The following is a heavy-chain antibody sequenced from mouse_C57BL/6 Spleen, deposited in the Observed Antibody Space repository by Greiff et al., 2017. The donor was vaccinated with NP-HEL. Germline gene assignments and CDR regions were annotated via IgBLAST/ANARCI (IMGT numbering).Heavy chain of an antibody. CDR1: GYTFTDYE. CDR2: IDPETGGT. Sequence: QVQLQQSGAELVRPGASVTLSCKASGYTFTDYEMHWVKQTPVHGLEWIGAIDPETGGTAYNQKFKGKAILTADKSSSTAYMELRSLTSEDSAVYYCTRPNWDFDYWGQGTTLTVSS. V-gene: IGHV1-15*01. J-gene: IGHJ2*01. D-gene: IGHD4-1*01. CDR3: TRPNWDFDY.